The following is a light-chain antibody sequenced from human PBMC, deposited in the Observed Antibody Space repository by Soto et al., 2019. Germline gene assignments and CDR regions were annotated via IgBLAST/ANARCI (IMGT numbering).Light chain of an antibody. J-gene: IGKJ5*01. CDR3: QQYNSYPST. CDR2: DAS. V-gene: IGKV1-5*01. CDR1: QSISTW. Sequence: DIQMTQSPSTVSASVGDGVTITCRASQSISTWLAWYQQKPGKAPKLLIYDASTLESGVPSGFSVSGSGTEFTLTISSLQPDDFATYYCQQYNSYPSTFGQGTRLEIK.